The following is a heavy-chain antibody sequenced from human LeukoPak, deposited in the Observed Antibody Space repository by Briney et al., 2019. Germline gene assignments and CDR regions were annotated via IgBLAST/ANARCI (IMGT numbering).Heavy chain of an antibody. J-gene: IGHJ6*03. Sequence: PGGSLRLSCAASGFTFRNYGMSWVRQAPGKGLEWVSTISGSGSRTYYADSVKGRFTISRDNSKNTLYLQMNSLRAEDTAVYYCAKGGGKGYCSGDRCYSPSYYYYMDVWGKGTTVTVSS. CDR3: AKGGGKGYCSGDRCYSPSYYYYMDV. D-gene: IGHD2-15*01. CDR2: ISGSGSRT. CDR1: GFTFRNYG. V-gene: IGHV3-23*01.